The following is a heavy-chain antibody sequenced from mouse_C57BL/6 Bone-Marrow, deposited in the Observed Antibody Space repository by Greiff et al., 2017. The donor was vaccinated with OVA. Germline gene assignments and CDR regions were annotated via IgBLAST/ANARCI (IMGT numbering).Heavy chain of an antibody. J-gene: IGHJ4*01. CDR3: ARTLPYYAMNY. D-gene: IGHD2-10*01. CDR2: IDPSDSYT. CDR1: GYTFTSYW. Sequence: QVQLKQPGAELVMPGASVKLSCKASGYTFTSYWMHWVKQRPGQGLEWIGEIDPSDSYTNYNQKFKGKSTLTVDKSSSTAYMQLSSLTSEDSAVYYCARTLPYYAMNYWCQGTSVTVSS. V-gene: IGHV1-69*01.